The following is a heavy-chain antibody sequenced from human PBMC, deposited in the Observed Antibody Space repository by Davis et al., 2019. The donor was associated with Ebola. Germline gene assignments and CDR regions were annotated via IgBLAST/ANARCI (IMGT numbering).Heavy chain of an antibody. D-gene: IGHD3-16*01. Sequence: PGGSLRLSCAASGFTFSSYGMHWVRQAPGKGLEWVAVISYDGSNKYYADSVKGRFTISRDNSKNTLYLQMNSLRAEDTAVYFCAKGGEMDVWGQGTTVTVSS. CDR1: GFTFSSYG. CDR3: AKGGEMDV. V-gene: IGHV3-30*18. J-gene: IGHJ6*02. CDR2: ISYDGSNK.